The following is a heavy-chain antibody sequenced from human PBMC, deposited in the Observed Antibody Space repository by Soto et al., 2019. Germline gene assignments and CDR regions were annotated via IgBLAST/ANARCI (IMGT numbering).Heavy chain of an antibody. V-gene: IGHV1-8*01. CDR1: GYTFTSYD. Sequence: ASVKVSCKASGYTFTSYDINWVRQATGQGLEWMGWMNPNSGNTGYAQKFQGRVTMTRNTSISTAYMELSSLRSEDTALYYCAKDRPLEGITFGGVLDSIFDYWGQGSLVTVSS. J-gene: IGHJ4*02. CDR2: MNPNSGNT. CDR3: AKDRPLEGITFGGVLDSIFDY. D-gene: IGHD3-16*02.